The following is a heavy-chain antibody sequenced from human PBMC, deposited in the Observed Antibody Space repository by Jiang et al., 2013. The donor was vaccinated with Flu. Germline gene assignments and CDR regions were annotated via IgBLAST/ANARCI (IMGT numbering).Heavy chain of an antibody. V-gene: IGHV3-23*01. J-gene: IGHJ4*02. CDR2: SDGST. CDR3: AKAAGQYSSWYVDRDRYLARYFDY. D-gene: IGHD6-13*01. Sequence: SDGSTYYADSVKGRFSISRDNSKNTLYLQLNSLRAEDTAVYYCAKAAGQYSSWYVDRDRYLARYFDYWGQGTLVTASS.